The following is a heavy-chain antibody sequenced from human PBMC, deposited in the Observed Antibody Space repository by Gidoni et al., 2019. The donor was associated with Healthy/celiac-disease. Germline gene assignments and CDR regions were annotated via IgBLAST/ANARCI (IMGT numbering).Heavy chain of an antibody. Sequence: EVQLVESGGGLVKPGGSLKLSCAASGFTFSGSAMHWVRQASGKGLEWVGRIRSKANSYATAYAASVKGRFTISRDDSKNTAYLQMNSLKTEDTAVYYCLFVVVVPSMDVWGQGTTVTVSS. CDR2: IRSKANSYAT. V-gene: IGHV3-73*02. J-gene: IGHJ6*02. D-gene: IGHD2-15*01. CDR1: GFTFSGSA. CDR3: LFVVVVPSMDV.